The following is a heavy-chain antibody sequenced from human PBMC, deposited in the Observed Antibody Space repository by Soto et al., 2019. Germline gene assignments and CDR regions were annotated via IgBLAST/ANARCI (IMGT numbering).Heavy chain of an antibody. J-gene: IGHJ4*02. Sequence: KASETLSLTCTVSGGSVSSGSYYWSWIRQPPGKGLEWIGYIYYSGSTNYNPSLKSRVTISVDTSKNQFSLKLSSVTAADTAVYYCARTKRFTMVRGVTFDYWGQGTLVTVSS. CDR3: ARTKRFTMVRGVTFDY. V-gene: IGHV4-61*01. CDR1: GGSVSSGSYY. CDR2: IYYSGST. D-gene: IGHD3-10*01.